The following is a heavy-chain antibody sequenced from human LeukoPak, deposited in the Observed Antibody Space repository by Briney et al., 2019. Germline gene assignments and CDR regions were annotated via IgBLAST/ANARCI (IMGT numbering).Heavy chain of an antibody. J-gene: IGHJ4*02. V-gene: IGHV3-30*02. CDR3: AKDRHIVVLITTDFDY. D-gene: IGHD3-22*01. CDR2: IRYDGSNR. Sequence: WIRQPPGKCLEWVAFIRYDGSNRYYADSVKGRLTISRDNSKNTLYLQMNSLRAEDTAVYYCAKDRHIVVLITTDFDYWGQGTLVTVSS.